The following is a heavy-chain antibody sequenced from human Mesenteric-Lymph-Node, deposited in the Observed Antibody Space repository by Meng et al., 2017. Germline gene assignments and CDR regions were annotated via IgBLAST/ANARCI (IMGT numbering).Heavy chain of an antibody. V-gene: IGHV3-15*01. CDR2: IKRNSDGGTI. CDR3: ATGAVAADH. Sequence: GESLKISCTTSGFTFGDYAMSWVRQAPGKGLEWVGRIKRNSDGGTIDYAAPVKGRFTISRDDSKNTLYLQMDSLITEDTAVYFCATGAVAADHWGQGTLVTVSS. D-gene: IGHD6-13*01. CDR1: GFTFGDYA. J-gene: IGHJ4*02.